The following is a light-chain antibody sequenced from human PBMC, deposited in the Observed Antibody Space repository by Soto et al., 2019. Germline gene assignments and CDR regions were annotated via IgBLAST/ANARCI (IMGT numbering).Light chain of an antibody. CDR1: QSVHNNY. Sequence: EIVLTQSPGTLSLSPGERATLSCRTSQSVHNNYLAWYQQKPGQAPRLLIYSASSRATGIPHRFSGSGSGTDFVLTINTLEPEDFAVYYCQQYGSSSWTFGQGTKVEIK. J-gene: IGKJ1*01. CDR2: SAS. V-gene: IGKV3-20*01. CDR3: QQYGSSSWT.